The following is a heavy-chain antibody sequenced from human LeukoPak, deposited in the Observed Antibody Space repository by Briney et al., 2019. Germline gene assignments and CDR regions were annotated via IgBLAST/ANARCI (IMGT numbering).Heavy chain of an antibody. Sequence: PGGSLRLSCTASGFTFTNFAMNWVRQAPGKGLEWVSAISGRGGSTYYADSVKGRFTISRDDSKNTLYLQMNSLRAEDTAVYYCAPFCSTTSCYTFDYWGQGTLVTVSS. CDR2: ISGRGGST. J-gene: IGHJ4*02. CDR3: APFCSTTSCYTFDY. V-gene: IGHV3-23*01. D-gene: IGHD2-2*02. CDR1: GFTFTNFA.